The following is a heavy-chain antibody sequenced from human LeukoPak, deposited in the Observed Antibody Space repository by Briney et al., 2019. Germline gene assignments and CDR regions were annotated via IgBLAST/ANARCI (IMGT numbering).Heavy chain of an antibody. J-gene: IGHJ4*02. CDR1: GYTFTSYG. D-gene: IGHD3-10*01. V-gene: IGHV1-18*04. CDR3: ARLYYYGSGEVDY. Sequence: EASVKVSCKASGYTFTSYGISWVRQAPGQGLEWMGWISAYNGNTNYAQKLQGRVTMTTDTSTSTAYTELRSLRSDDTAVYYCARLYYYGSGEVDYWGQGTLVTVSS. CDR2: ISAYNGNT.